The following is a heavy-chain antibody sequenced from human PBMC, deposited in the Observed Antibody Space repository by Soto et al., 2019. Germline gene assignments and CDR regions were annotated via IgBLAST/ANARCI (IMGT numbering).Heavy chain of an antibody. V-gene: IGHV4-31*03. CDR3: ARASRKIWLGELLFYFDY. Sequence: SETLSLTCTVSGDSITSGGYYWSWIRQHPGKGLEWNGYIYYSGRTSYKPSLKSRVTISEDTSKNQLSLKLSSVTAADTAVYYCARASRKIWLGELLFYFDYWGQGILVTVSS. J-gene: IGHJ4*02. CDR2: IYYSGRT. D-gene: IGHD3-10*01. CDR1: GDSITSGGYY.